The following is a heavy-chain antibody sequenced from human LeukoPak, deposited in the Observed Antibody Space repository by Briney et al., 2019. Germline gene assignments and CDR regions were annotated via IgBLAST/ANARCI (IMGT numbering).Heavy chain of an antibody. D-gene: IGHD4-11*01. Sequence: GGSLRLSCVASGLPFSSYAMNWVRQAPGKGLEWVSAISGSGSGITTHYADSVEGRFTISADNSKNTFYLQMNSLRAEDTDVYYCGIYIDDYRTRWGQGTLVTVSS. J-gene: IGHJ4*02. V-gene: IGHV3-23*01. CDR1: GLPFSSYA. CDR3: GIYIDDYRTR. CDR2: ISGSGSGITT.